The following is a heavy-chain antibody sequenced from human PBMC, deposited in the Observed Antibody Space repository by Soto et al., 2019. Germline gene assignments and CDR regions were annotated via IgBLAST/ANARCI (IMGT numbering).Heavy chain of an antibody. CDR2: ISPISGTT. CDR1: GGTFSNYV. Sequence: ASVKVSCKASGGTFSNYVINWVRQAPGQGLEWMGGISPISGTTNYAQKFQGRVAITADEVTGTAYMELSTLRSEDTAVYYCARGGYSSGWYVGDFDYWG. CDR3: ARGGYSSGWYVGDFDY. D-gene: IGHD6-19*01. V-gene: IGHV1-69*13. J-gene: IGHJ4*01.